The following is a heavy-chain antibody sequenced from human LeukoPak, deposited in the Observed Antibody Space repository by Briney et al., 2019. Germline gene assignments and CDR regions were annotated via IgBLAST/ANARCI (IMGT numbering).Heavy chain of an antibody. D-gene: IGHD3-22*01. V-gene: IGHV3-23*01. J-gene: IGHJ4*02. CDR2: ISGSGGST. CDR1: GFTFSSYA. CDR3: ARSTIVVVIAPADFDY. Sequence: GGSLRLSCAASGFTFSSYAMSWVRQAPGKGLEWVSAISGSGGSTYYADSVKGRFTISRDNAKNSLYLQMNSLRAEDTAVYYCARSTIVVVIAPADFDYWGQGTLVTVSS.